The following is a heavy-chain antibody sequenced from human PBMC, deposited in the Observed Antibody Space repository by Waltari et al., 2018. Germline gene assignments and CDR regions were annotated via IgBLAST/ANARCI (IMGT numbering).Heavy chain of an antibody. D-gene: IGHD3-10*01. Sequence: QVQLVQSGAEVKKPGASVKVSCKASGYIFTDFYIHWVRQAAGQGIEWMGTDKRNGGRGNNERKLQYRGTMTDDTSTSAFYMDVSRLRPEQPAVYYCARAGSILIWGVAEWGQGALVTVSS. V-gene: IGHV1-46*04. CDR1: GYIFTDFY. CDR3: ARAGSILIWGVAE. J-gene: IGHJ4*02. CDR2: DKRNGGRG.